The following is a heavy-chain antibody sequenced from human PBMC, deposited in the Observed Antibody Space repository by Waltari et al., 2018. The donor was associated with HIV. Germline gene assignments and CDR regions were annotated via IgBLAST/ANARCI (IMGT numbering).Heavy chain of an antibody. CDR3: ARRGGATVTSYYYYGLDV. D-gene: IGHD4-17*01. J-gene: IGHJ6*02. CDR1: GPSLSIDRHY. CDR2: IFYSGNT. V-gene: IGHV4-39*02. Sequence: QVQLQESGPGLVKPSETLSLTCTVSGPSLSIDRHYLGWVRQHPGKGLEWLGNIFYSGNTYYNPSLKSRVTISIDTSKKHFSLKLTSVTAADTAVYYCARRGGATVTSYYYYGLDVWGQGTTVTVSS.